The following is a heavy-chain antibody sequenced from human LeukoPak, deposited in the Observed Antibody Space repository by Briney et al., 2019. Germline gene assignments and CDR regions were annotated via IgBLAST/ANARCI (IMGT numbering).Heavy chain of an antibody. V-gene: IGHV1-8*01. CDR3: ARHHESRYCSSTSCPTGWFDP. CDR2: MNPNSGNT. CDR1: GYTFTSYD. J-gene: IGHJ5*02. D-gene: IGHD2-2*01. Sequence: ASVKVSCKASGYTFTSYDINWVRQATGQGLERMGWMNPNSGNTGYAQKFQGRVTMTRNTFISTAYMELSSLRSEDTAVYYCARHHESRYCSSTSCPTGWFDPWGQGTLVTVSS.